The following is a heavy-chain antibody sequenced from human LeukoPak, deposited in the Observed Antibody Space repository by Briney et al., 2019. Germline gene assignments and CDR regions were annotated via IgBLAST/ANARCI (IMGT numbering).Heavy chain of an antibody. D-gene: IGHD4-17*01. CDR3: AAELREGDAFDI. Sequence: SVRVSCKASGFTFTSSAMQWVRQARGQRLEWIGWIVVGSGNTNYAQKFQERVTITRDMSTSTAYMELSSLRSEDTAVYYCAAELREGDAFDIWGQGTMVTVSS. V-gene: IGHV1-58*02. CDR1: GFTFTSSA. J-gene: IGHJ3*02. CDR2: IVVGSGNT.